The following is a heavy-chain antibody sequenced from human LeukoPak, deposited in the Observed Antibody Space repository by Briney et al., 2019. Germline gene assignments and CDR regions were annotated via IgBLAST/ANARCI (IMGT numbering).Heavy chain of an antibody. D-gene: IGHD6-13*01. J-gene: IGHJ4*02. CDR1: GFTLSGHN. CDR3: ARRQRQQLAEKPEYYFDY. V-gene: IGHV3-48*04. Sequence: GGSLRLSCAASGFTLSGHNMNWVRQAPGKGLEWISFVSISSGTIYYADSVNGRFRISRDNAKSSLDLEMNSLRAEDTAVYYCARRQRQQLAEKPEYYFDYWGQGTLVTVSS. CDR2: VSISSGTI.